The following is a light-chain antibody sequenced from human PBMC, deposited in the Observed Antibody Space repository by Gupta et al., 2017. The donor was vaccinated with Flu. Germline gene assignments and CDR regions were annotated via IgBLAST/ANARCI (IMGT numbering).Light chain of an antibody. CDR2: EVS. CDR1: SGDFASYNV. V-gene: IGLV2-23*02. CDR3: CTDAGSGAWV. Sequence: SLTITSTGTSGDFASYNVVCWNRHHPDRTVHLMLDEVSRRPAGVAGRFSGSKSGNTASLTISERTEEDADDYYGCTDAGSGAWVFGGGTKMTVL. J-gene: IGLJ3*02.